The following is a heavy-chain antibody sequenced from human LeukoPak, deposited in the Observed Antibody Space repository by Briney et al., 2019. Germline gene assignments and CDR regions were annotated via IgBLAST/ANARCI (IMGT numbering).Heavy chain of an antibody. D-gene: IGHD1-26*01. Sequence: ASVKVSCKASGYTFTSYAIHWVRQAPGQRLEWMGWISDGSGNTKYSQNLQGRVTFISNTSATTAFMEPSSLRSEDAAVYYCARDSGSGNNDYWGQGTLVTVSS. CDR1: GYTFTSYA. J-gene: IGHJ4*02. CDR3: ARDSGSGNNDY. V-gene: IGHV1-3*01. CDR2: ISDGSGNT.